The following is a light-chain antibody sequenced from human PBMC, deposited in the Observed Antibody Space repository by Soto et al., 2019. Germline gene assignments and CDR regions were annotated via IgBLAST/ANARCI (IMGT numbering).Light chain of an antibody. V-gene: IGLV2-23*02. CDR1: SSDVGSYNL. CDR3: CSYAGSSTFPYV. CDR2: EVS. Sequence: QSVLTQPASLSGSPGQSITISCTGTSSDVGSYNLVSWYQQHPGKAPKLMIYEVSKRPSGVSNRFSGSKSGNTASLTISGLQAEDEADYYCCSYAGSSTFPYVFGTGTKATVL. J-gene: IGLJ1*01.